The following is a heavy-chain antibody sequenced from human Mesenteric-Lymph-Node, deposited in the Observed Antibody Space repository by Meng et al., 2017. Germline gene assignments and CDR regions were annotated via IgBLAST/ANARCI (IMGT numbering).Heavy chain of an antibody. J-gene: IGHJ4*02. D-gene: IGHD6-19*01. CDR3: ASAISYPWGSGWYFDY. CDR2: ISGSGGST. CDR1: GFTFSSYA. Sequence: GESLKISCAASGFTFSSYAMSWVRQAPGKGLEWVSAISGSGGSTYYADSVKGRFTISRDNSKNTLYLQMNSLRAEDTAVYYCASAISYPWGSGWYFDYWGQGTLVTVSS. V-gene: IGHV3-23*01.